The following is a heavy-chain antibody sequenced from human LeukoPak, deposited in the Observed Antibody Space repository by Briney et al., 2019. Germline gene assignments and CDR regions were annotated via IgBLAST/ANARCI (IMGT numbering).Heavy chain of an antibody. CDR1: GFTFSSYN. V-gene: IGHV3-21*01. CDR3: ARIVYYDFWSGYYEDYYYMDV. J-gene: IGHJ6*03. Sequence: GGSLRLSCAASGFTFSSYNMNWVRQAPGKGLEWVSSISSSSSYIYYADSVKGRFTISRDNAKNSLYLQMNSLRAEDTAVYYCARIVYYDFWSGYYEDYYYMDVWGKGTTVTVSS. D-gene: IGHD3-3*01. CDR2: ISSSSSYI.